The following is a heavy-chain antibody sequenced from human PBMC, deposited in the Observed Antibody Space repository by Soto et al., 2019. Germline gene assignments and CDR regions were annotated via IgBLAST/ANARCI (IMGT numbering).Heavy chain of an antibody. J-gene: IGHJ4*02. CDR2: IYHRGSP. Sequence: QVQLQESGPGLVKPSGTLSLTCAVSGGSISSSNWWSWVRQPPGKGLEWIGEIYHRGSPNYNASLRSRGTGPVDKSQNPFSLKLSSVSAADTAVYYRARGMGCGGSAFDYWGQGTLVTVSS. CDR1: GGSISSSNW. V-gene: IGHV4-4*02. D-gene: IGHD5-12*01. CDR3: ARGMGCGGSAFDY.